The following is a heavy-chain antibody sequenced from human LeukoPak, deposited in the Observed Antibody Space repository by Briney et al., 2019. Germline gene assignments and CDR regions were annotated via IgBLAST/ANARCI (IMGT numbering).Heavy chain of an antibody. J-gene: IGHJ4*02. D-gene: IGHD4-17*01. CDR3: ARIPHGDYAFDY. CDR1: GFSLSTSGMC. V-gene: IGHV2-70*11. Sequence: SGPTLVNPTQTLTLTCTFPGFSLSTSGMCVSWIRQPPGKALEWLARIDWDDDKYYSTSLKTRLTISKDTSKNQVVLTMTNMDPVDTATYYCARIPHGDYAFDYWGQGTLVTVSS. CDR2: IDWDDDK.